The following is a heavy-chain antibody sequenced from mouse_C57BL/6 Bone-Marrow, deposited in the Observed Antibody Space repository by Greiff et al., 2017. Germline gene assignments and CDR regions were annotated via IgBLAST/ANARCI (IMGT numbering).Heavy chain of an antibody. D-gene: IGHD3-3*01. CDR2: ISDGGSYT. J-gene: IGHJ3*01. V-gene: IGHV5-4*03. Sequence: DVKLVESGGGLVKPGGSLKLSCAASGFTFSSYAMSWVRQTPEKRLEWVATISDGGSYTYYPDNVKGRFTISRDNAKNNLYLQMSHLKSEDTAMYYCARTRGAYWGQGTLVTVSA. CDR1: GFTFSSYA. CDR3: ARTRGAY.